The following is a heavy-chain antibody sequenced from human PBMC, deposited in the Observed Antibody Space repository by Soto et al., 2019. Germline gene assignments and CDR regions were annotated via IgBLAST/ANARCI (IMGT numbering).Heavy chain of an antibody. D-gene: IGHD3-22*01. CDR3: ARAPYYYDSSGYWAY. CDR1: GFTFSSYA. Sequence: PGGSLRLSCAASGFTFSSYAMHWVRQAPGKGLEWVAVIPYDGSNKYYADSVKGRFTISRDNSKNTLYLQMNSLRAEDTAVYYCARAPYYYDSSGYWAYWGQGTLVTVSS. V-gene: IGHV3-30-3*01. CDR2: IPYDGSNK. J-gene: IGHJ4*02.